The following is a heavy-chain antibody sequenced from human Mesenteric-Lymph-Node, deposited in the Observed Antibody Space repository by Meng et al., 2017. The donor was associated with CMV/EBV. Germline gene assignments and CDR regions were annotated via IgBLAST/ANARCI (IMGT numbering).Heavy chain of an antibody. J-gene: IGHJ6*02. V-gene: IGHV3-30*04. CDR1: GFTFSSYA. D-gene: IGHD2-2*01. CDR2: ISYDGSNK. Sequence: GGSLRLSCAASGFTFSSYAMHWVRQAPGKGLEWVAVISYDGSNKYYADSVKGRFTISRDNSKNTLYLQMNSLRAEDTAVYYCARDRRGYCSSTSCYRHYGMDVWGQGTTVTVSS. CDR3: ARDRRGYCSSTSCYRHYGMDV.